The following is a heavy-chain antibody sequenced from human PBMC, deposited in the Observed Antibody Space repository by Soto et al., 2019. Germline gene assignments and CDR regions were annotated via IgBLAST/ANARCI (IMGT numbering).Heavy chain of an antibody. CDR2: ISGSGDDT. V-gene: IGHV3-23*01. D-gene: IGHD2-2*01. CDR3: ASSSWNYFEY. Sequence: PGGSLRLSCATSGFTFTTYAMSWVRQAPGKGLEWVSGISGSGDDTYYADSAKGRFTISKDNSENTLVLQMNSLRVEGTAVYYCASSSWNYFEYWGQGTLVSVS. J-gene: IGHJ4*02. CDR1: GFTFTTYA.